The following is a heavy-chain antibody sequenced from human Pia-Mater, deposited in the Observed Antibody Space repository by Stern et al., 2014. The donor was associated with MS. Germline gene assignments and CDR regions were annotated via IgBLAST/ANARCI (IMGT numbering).Heavy chain of an antibody. CDR2: ISSSNSYT. V-gene: IGHV3-21*01. J-gene: IGHJ4*02. CDR3: VRDRGLATVTSYFDY. Sequence: EVQLVESGGGLVEPGGSLRLSFAASGFNFRTFTMSWVRQAPGKGLECVSSISSSNSYTYYADSVKGRFTISRDNAKTSLYLQMDSLRAEDTAVYYCVRDRGLATVTSYFDYWGQGILVTVSS. CDR1: GFNFRTFT. D-gene: IGHD4-17*01.